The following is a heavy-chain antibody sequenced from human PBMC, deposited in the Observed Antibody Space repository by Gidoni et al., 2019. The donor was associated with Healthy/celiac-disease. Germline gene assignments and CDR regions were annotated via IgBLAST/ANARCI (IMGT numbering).Heavy chain of an antibody. CDR1: GYTVTSYG. CDR3: ARDTDYGSGSYYNDPTPIDY. CDR2: ISAYNGNT. V-gene: IGHV1-18*04. Sequence: QVQLVQSGAEVKKPGASVKVSCKASGYTVTSYGISWVRQAPGQGFEWMGWISAYNGNTNYAQKLQGRVTMTTDTSTSTAYMELRSLRSDDTAVYYCARDTDYGSGSYYNDPTPIDYWGQGTLVTVSS. J-gene: IGHJ4*02. D-gene: IGHD3-10*01.